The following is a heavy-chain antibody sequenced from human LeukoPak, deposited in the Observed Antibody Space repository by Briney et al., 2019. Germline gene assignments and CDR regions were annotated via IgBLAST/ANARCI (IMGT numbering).Heavy chain of an antibody. CDR2: IYPADSTA. Sequence: GESLKISCKASGYSFTTYWIGWVRQMPGKGLEWMGIIYPADSTAHYSPSFQGQVTISVDKSVNTAYLQFSRLKASDTAIYYCARAIDYDPFDFWGQGTLVTVSS. D-gene: IGHD3-22*01. CDR1: GYSFTTYW. CDR3: ARAIDYDPFDF. V-gene: IGHV5-51*01. J-gene: IGHJ4*02.